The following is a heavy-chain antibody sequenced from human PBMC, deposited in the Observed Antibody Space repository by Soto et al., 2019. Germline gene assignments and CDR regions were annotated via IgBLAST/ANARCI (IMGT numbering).Heavy chain of an antibody. Sequence: QVQLQESGPGLVKPSQTLSLTCTVSGGSITSSGYYWSWIRQHPGEGLEWIGFTSNSGSTSYNPSXKXXVTISVDTSSNQFSLNLKSVTAAHTAVFYCARGGGSTQVDYWGQGTLVTVSP. J-gene: IGHJ4*02. CDR2: TSNSGST. CDR1: GGSITSSGYY. CDR3: ARGGGSTQVDY. V-gene: IGHV4-31*03. D-gene: IGHD2-2*01.